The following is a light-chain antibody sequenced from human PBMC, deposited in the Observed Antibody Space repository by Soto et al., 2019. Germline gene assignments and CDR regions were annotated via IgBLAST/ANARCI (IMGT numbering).Light chain of an antibody. Sequence: QSVLTQPPSASGTPGQRVTISCSGSSSNIGSNTVNWYQQLPGTAPKLLIYSNNQRPSGVPGRFSGTKSGTSASLAISGLEDEDEADYYWAAWDDSLNGVVFGGGTKLTVL. CDR2: SNN. V-gene: IGLV1-44*01. CDR1: SSNIGSNT. J-gene: IGLJ2*01. CDR3: AAWDDSLNGVV.